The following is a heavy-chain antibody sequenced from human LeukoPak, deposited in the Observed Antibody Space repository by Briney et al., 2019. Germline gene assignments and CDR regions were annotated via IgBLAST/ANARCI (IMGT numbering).Heavy chain of an antibody. CDR3: AGVSRRGWAYFDY. D-gene: IGHD6-19*01. CDR1: GFTFSDHY. J-gene: IGHJ4*02. V-gene: IGHV3-72*01. CDR2: STNKLNSYTT. Sequence: GGSLRLSCAASGFTFSDHYMDWVRQAPGKGLEWVGRSTNKLNSYTTEYAASVKGRFTISRDDSKNSLYLQMNSLKTEDTAVYYCAGVSRRGWAYFDYWGQGTLVTVSS.